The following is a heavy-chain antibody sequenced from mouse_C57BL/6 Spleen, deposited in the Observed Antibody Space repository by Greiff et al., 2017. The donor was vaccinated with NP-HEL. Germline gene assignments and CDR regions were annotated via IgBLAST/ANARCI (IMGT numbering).Heavy chain of an antibody. CDR1: GFTFSDYG. J-gene: IGHJ3*01. Sequence: DVMLVESGGGLVKPGGSLKLSCAASGFTFSDYGMHWVRQAPEKGLEWVAYISSGSSTIYYADTVKGRFTISRDNAKNTLFLQMTSLRSEDTAMYYCARRYGSSPFAYWGQGTLVTVSA. CDR3: ARRYGSSPFAY. V-gene: IGHV5-17*01. D-gene: IGHD1-1*01. CDR2: ISSGSSTI.